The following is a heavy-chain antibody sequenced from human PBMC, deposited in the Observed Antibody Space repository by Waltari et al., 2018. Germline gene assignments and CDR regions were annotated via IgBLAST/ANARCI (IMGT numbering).Heavy chain of an antibody. CDR2: IIPIFGTA. D-gene: IGHD3-9*01. J-gene: IGHJ4*02. CDR1: GGTFSSYA. CDR3: ARWSDYDILTGRYYFDY. Sequence: QVQLVQSGAEVKKPGSSVKVSCKASGGTFSSYAISWVRQAPGQGLEWMGGIIPIFGTANYAQKFQGRVTITADKSTSTAYMELSSLRSEDTAVYYCARWSDYDILTGRYYFDYWGQGTLVIVSS. V-gene: IGHV1-69*14.